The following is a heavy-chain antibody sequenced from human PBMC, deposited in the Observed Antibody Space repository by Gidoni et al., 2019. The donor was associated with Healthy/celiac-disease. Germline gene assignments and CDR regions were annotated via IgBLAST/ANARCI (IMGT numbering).Heavy chain of an antibody. V-gene: IGHV4-30-4*01. CDR2: IYYSGST. J-gene: IGHJ4*02. CDR1: GGSISSGDYY. CDR3: ARDTSLTGDQDY. D-gene: IGHD7-27*01. Sequence: QVQLQESGPGLVKPSPTLSPTCTVSGGSISSGDYYWSWIRQPPGKALEWIGYIYYSGSTYYNPSLKSRVTISVDTSKNQFSLKLSSVTAADTAVYYCARDTSLTGDQDYWGQGTLVTVSS.